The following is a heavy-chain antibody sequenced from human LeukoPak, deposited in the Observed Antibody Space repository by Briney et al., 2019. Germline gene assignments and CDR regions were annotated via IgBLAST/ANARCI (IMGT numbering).Heavy chain of an antibody. Sequence: SQTLSLTCAISGDSVSSNSAAWHWIRQSPSRGLEWLGRTYYRSKWYNESAVSVKSRITINTDTSNNQFSLQLNSVTPEDTAVYYCARQFANYMAYWGQGTLVTVSS. CDR2: TYYRSKWYN. CDR1: GDSVSSNSAA. V-gene: IGHV6-1*01. D-gene: IGHD5-24*01. J-gene: IGHJ4*02. CDR3: ARQFANYMAY.